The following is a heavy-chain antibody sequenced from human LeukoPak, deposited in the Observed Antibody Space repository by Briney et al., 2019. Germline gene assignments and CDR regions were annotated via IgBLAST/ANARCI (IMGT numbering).Heavy chain of an antibody. V-gene: IGHV3-74*01. CDR2: INTDGSST. Sequence: GGSLRLSCAASGFTFSSYWMHWVRQAPGKGLVWVSRINTDGSSTSYADSVKGRFTISRDNAKNTLYLQMNSLRAEDMALYYCAKGAGSLLTGYYYYYMDVWGKGTTVTVSS. J-gene: IGHJ6*03. CDR1: GFTFSSYW. D-gene: IGHD3-10*01. CDR3: AKGAGSLLTGYYYYYMDV.